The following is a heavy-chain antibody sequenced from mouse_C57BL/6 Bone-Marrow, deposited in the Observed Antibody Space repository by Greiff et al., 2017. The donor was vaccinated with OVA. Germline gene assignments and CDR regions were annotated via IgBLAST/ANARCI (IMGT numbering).Heavy chain of an antibody. V-gene: IGHV1-39*01. CDR1: GYSFTDYN. CDR2: INPNYGTT. J-gene: IGHJ3*01. D-gene: IGHD4-1*01. Sequence: EVKLQESGPELVKPGASVKISCKASGYSFTDYNMTWVKQSTGKSLAWIGVINPNYGTTSYNQKFKGKATLTVDQSSSTANMQLNSLTAEDSAVYYCASYTGKGGVADWGKGTLVTVA. CDR3: ASYTGKGGVAD.